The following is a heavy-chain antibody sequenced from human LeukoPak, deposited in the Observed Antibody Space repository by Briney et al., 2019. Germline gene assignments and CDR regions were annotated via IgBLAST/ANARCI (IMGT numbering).Heavy chain of an antibody. V-gene: IGHV3-53*01. CDR3: ARAAYCGGDCYSGWFDP. J-gene: IGHJ5*02. D-gene: IGHD2-21*02. CDR2: IYSDDST. Sequence: TGGSLRLSCAASGFTVSSNYMSWVRQAPGKGLEWVSAIYSDDSTFYADSVKGRFTISRDNSKNTLYLQMNSLRAEDTVVYYCARAAYCGGDCYSGWFDPWGQGTLVTVSS. CDR1: GFTVSSNY.